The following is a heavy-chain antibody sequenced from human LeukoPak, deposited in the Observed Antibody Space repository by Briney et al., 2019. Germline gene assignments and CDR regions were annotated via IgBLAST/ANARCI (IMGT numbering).Heavy chain of an antibody. D-gene: IGHD3-10*01. Sequence: SGTLSLTCAVSGGSISSSNWWSWVRQPPGKGLEWIGEIYHSRSTNYNPSLKSRVTISVDKSKNQFTLKLSSVTAADTAVYYCARDPYTMVRGVPRYWGQGTLVTVSS. CDR2: IYHSRST. CDR3: ARDPYTMVRGVPRY. CDR1: GGSISSSNW. V-gene: IGHV4-4*02. J-gene: IGHJ4*02.